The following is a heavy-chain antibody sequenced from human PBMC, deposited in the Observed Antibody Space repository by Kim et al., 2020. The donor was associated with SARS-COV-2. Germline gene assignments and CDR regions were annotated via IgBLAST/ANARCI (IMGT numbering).Heavy chain of an antibody. V-gene: IGHV4-39*01. CDR2: IYQSGST. CDR3: ARQQARITIFGVVIAYFDY. D-gene: IGHD3-3*01. J-gene: IGHJ4*02. Sequence: SETLSLTCTVSGGSISSSSYYWGWIRQPPGKGLAWIGSIYQSGSTYYRPSLKSRVTISVDTSKNQFSLKRSSVTAADTAVYYCARQQARITIFGVVIAYFDYWGQGTLVTVSS. CDR1: GGSISSSSYY.